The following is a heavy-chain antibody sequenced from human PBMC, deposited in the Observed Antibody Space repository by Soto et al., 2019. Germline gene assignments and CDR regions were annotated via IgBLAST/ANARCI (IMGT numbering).Heavy chain of an antibody. CDR1: GFAFSTHA. CDR2: ITNTGTTT. Sequence: EVHLLESGGALVQPGGSLRLSCAASGFAFSTHAPSWVRQAPGKGLKWVSSITNTGTTTYYADSVKGRFTISRDNSKDTLYLQMNSLRADDTAVYYCAKGFDSGDTKSIDYWGQGTLVTVSS. J-gene: IGHJ4*02. CDR3: AKGFDSGDTKSIDY. V-gene: IGHV3-23*01. D-gene: IGHD4-17*01.